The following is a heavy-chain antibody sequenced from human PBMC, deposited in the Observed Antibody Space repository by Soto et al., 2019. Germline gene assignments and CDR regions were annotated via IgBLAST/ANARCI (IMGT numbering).Heavy chain of an antibody. CDR2: IKQDGSEK. D-gene: IGHD2-15*01. J-gene: IGHJ6*02. V-gene: IGHV3-7*03. CDR1: GFTFSSYW. CDR3: ARARGGGNYYYYGMDV. Sequence: GGSLRLSCAASGFTFSSYWMSWVRQAPGKGLEWVANIKQDGSEKYYVDSVKGRFTISRDNAKNSLYLQMNSLRAEDTAVYYCARARGGGNYYYYGMDVWGQGTTVTVS.